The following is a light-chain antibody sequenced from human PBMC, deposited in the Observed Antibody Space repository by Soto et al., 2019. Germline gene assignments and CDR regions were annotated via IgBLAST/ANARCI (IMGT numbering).Light chain of an antibody. CDR2: WAS. J-gene: IGKJ1*01. V-gene: IGKV4-1*01. Sequence: DIVLTQSPDSLAVSLGEMATINCKSSQSVLYSVTIKTYLAWCQERPGQPLKLLIYWASLRESGVPDRFSGSGYGTDFTLTIHSVQAEDVAVYYCQQYSSTPWTFGQGTKVELK. CDR3: QQYSSTPWT. CDR1: QSVLYSVTIKTY.